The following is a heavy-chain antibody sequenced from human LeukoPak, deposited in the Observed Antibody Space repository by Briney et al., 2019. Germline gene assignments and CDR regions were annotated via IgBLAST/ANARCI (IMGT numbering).Heavy chain of an antibody. V-gene: IGHV3-33*01. Sequence: GRSLRLSCAASGFTFSNHGMHWVRQAPGKGLEWVAVIWYDGSNKYYADSVKGRFTISRDNSKNTLYLQIDSLRVEDTAVYYCARDFYQDSRGFPSYYFDYWGQGTLVTVSS. CDR1: GFTFSNHG. J-gene: IGHJ4*02. D-gene: IGHD3-22*01. CDR3: ARDFYQDSRGFPSYYFDY. CDR2: IWYDGSNK.